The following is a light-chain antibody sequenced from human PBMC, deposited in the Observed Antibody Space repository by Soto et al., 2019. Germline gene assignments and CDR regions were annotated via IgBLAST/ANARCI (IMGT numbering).Light chain of an antibody. V-gene: IGLV2-23*02. J-gene: IGLJ2*01. CDR2: EVT. CDR3: CSYAGSSTFV. CDR1: SSDVGSYNV. Sequence: QAVVTQPASVSGCPGQSITISCTGTSSDVGSYNVVSWYQQHPGKAPKLMIYEVTKRPSGVSNRFSGSKSDNTASLTISGLQAEDEADYYCCSYAGSSTFVFGGGTKLTVL.